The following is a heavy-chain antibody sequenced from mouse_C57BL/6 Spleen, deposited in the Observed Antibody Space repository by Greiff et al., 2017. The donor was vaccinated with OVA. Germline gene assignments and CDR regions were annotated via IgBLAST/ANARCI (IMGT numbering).Heavy chain of an antibody. D-gene: IGHD1-1*02. CDR1: GFSFNPYA. CDR3: VRRYGGAMDY. CDR2: IRSKRNNYAT. V-gene: IGHV10-1*01. J-gene: IGHJ4*01. Sequence: EVKLQESGGGLVQPKGSLKLSCAASGFSFNPYAMNWVRQAPGKGLEWVARIRSKRNNYATYSADSVKYRFTISRDDSESMLYLQMMNLKTEDTAMDYCVRRYGGAMDYWGQGTSVTVSS.